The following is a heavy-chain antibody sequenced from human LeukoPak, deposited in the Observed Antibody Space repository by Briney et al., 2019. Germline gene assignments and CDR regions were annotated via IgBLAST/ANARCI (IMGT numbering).Heavy chain of an antibody. J-gene: IGHJ4*02. CDR1: GFSFSSFE. V-gene: IGHV3-48*03. D-gene: IGHD4-17*01. CDR2: ITNTGRTI. CDR3: ARGGAYGMMGY. Sequence: PGGFLRLSCVASGFSFSSFEMNWVRQAPGKGLEWLSYITNTGRTIYYADSVKGRFTISRDNAKNSLYLHMNSLRGDDTAIYYCARGGAYGMMGYWGQGTLVTVS.